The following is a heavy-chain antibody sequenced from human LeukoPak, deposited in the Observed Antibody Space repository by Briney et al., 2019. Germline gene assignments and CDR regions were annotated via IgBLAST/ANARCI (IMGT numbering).Heavy chain of an antibody. J-gene: IGHJ6*03. CDR1: GGSISSYY. CDR3: ARERGRWGVVVAATPYYYYMDV. Sequence: SETLSLTCTVSGGSISSYYWSWIRQPPGKGLEWIGEINHSGSTNYNPSLKSRVTISVDTSKNQFSLKLSSVTAADTAVYYCARERGRWGVVVAATPYYYYMDVWGKGTTVTVSS. CDR2: INHSGST. D-gene: IGHD2-15*01. V-gene: IGHV4-34*01.